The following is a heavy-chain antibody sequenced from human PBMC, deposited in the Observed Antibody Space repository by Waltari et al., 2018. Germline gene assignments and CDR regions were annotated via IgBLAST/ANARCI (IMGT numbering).Heavy chain of an antibody. J-gene: IGHJ6*02. V-gene: IGHV3-74*03. CDR2: ISSDASDT. Sequence: EEQLVESGGGLVQPGDSLRLSCAASGFTFSPSWMNWVRQAPGQGPLWVSRISSDASDTAYADSVKGRFTISRDNAKNTLYLQMNRLRAEDTAVYYCARVARRTYRSPVPGRHYYYGMDVWGQGTTVTVSS. D-gene: IGHD1-1*01. CDR1: GFTFSPSW. CDR3: ARVARRTYRSPVPGRHYYYGMDV.